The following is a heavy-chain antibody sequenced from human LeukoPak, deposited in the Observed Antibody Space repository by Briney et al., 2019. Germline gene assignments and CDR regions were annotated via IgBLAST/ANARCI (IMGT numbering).Heavy chain of an antibody. CDR2: IYTSGST. D-gene: IGHD3-10*01. CDR1: GGSISSYY. V-gene: IGHV4-4*07. J-gene: IGHJ6*02. Sequence: SETLSLTCTVSGGSISSYYWSWIRQPAGKGLEWIGRIYTSGSTNYNPSLKSRVTMSVDTSKNQFSLKLSSVTAADTAVYYCARDGLAYYGSGSYYNPNYYGMDVWGRGTTVTVSS. CDR3: ARDGLAYYGSGSYYNPNYYGMDV.